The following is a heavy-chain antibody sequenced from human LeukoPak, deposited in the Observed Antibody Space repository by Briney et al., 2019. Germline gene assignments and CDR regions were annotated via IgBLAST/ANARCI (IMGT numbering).Heavy chain of an antibody. D-gene: IGHD5-12*01. J-gene: IGHJ4*02. CDR1: GFTFSSYA. CDR3: VRDGGVSGYDLLDY. CDR2: INQDGSEE. V-gene: IGHV3-7*01. Sequence: GGSLRLSCAASGFTFSSYAMSWVRQAPGKGLEWVAHINQDGSEEHYMDSVKARFIISRDNAKNSLSLQMDSLRAEDTAVYYCVRDGGVSGYDLLDYWGQGTLVTVSS.